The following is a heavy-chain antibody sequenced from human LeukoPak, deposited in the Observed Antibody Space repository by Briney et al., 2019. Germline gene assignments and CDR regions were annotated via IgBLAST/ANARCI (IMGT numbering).Heavy chain of an antibody. V-gene: IGHV3-30*18. Sequence: PGGSLRLSCAASGFTFSSYGMHWVRQAPGKGLEWVAVISYDGSNKYYADSVEGRFTISRDNSKNTLYLQMNSLRAEDTAVYYCAKAGDGYSSGWTFDYWGQGTLVTVSS. J-gene: IGHJ4*02. CDR1: GFTFSSYG. CDR2: ISYDGSNK. D-gene: IGHD6-19*01. CDR3: AKAGDGYSSGWTFDY.